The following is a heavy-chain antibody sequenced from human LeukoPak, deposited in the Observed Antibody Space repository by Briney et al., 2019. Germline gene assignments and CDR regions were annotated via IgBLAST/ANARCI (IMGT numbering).Heavy chain of an antibody. Sequence: GGSLRLSCAASGFTFSSNTMSWVRQAPGKGLEWVSVISGSGGSTYYADSVKGRFTISRDNSKNTLYLQMNSLRAEDTAVYYCARDRRYYYGMDVWGQGTTVTVSS. D-gene: IGHD6-6*01. CDR1: GFTFSSNT. CDR3: ARDRRYYYGMDV. V-gene: IGHV3-23*01. CDR2: ISGSGGST. J-gene: IGHJ6*02.